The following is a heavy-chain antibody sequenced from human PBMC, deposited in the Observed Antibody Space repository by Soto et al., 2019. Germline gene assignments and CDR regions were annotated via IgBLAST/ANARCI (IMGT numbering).Heavy chain of an antibody. CDR2: IIPILGIA. CDR3: ARLSAYGYSASDHF. CDR1: GGTFSSYT. J-gene: IGHJ4*02. D-gene: IGHD4-4*01. Sequence: QVQLVQSGAEVKKPGSSVKVSCKASGGTFSSYTISWVRQAPGQGLEWMGRIIPILGIANYAQKFQGRVTITADKYTITTYMVLRSLRSEATALYYCARLSAYGYSASDHFWGPGTLVTVSS. V-gene: IGHV1-69*02.